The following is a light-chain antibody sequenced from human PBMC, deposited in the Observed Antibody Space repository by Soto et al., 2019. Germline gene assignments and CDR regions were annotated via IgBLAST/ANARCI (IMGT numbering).Light chain of an antibody. V-gene: IGLV2-8*01. CDR3: SSYAGSNNPVI. Sequence: QSALTQPPSASGSPGQSVTISCTETSSDVGGYNYVSWYQQHPGKAPKFMIYEVSKRPSGVPDRFSGSKSGNTASLTVSGLQADDEADYYCSSYAGSNNPVIFGGGTNLTV. J-gene: IGLJ2*01. CDR1: SSDVGGYNY. CDR2: EVS.